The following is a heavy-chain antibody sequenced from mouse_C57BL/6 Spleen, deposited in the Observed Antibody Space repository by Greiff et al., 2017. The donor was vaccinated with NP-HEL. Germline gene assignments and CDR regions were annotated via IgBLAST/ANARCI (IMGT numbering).Heavy chain of an antibody. CDR2: IYPGSGNT. CDR1: GYTFTDYY. CDR3: ASTAQATPFAY. J-gene: IGHJ3*01. Sequence: VKLMESGAELVRPGASVKLSCKASGYTFTDYYINWVKQRPGQGLEWIARIYPGSGNTYYNEKFKGKATLTAEKSSSTAYMQLSSLTSEDSAVYFCASTAQATPFAYWGQGTLVTVSA. D-gene: IGHD3-2*02. V-gene: IGHV1-76*01.